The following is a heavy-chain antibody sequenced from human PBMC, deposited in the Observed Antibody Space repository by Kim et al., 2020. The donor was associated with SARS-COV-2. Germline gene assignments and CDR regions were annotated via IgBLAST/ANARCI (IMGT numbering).Heavy chain of an antibody. V-gene: IGHV3-48*02. J-gene: IGHJ6*02. Sequence: TINYGDSVKGRFTISRDNADNSLYLQMSSLRDEDTAVYYCARDGHGLDIWGHGTTVTVSS. CDR3: ARDGHGLDI. CDR2: TI.